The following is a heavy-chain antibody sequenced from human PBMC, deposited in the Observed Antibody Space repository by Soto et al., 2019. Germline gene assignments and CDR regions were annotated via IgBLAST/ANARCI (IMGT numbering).Heavy chain of an antibody. CDR1: GGSISSGDYY. Sequence: QVQLQESGPGLVKPSQTLSLTCTVSGGSISSGDYYWSWIRQPPGKGLEWIGYIYYSGSTYYNPSLKSRVTISVDTSKNQFSLKLSSVTAADTAVYDCARGVREWELLRGGYFDYWGQGTLVTVSS. CDR2: IYYSGST. V-gene: IGHV4-30-4*01. D-gene: IGHD1-26*01. J-gene: IGHJ4*02. CDR3: ARGVREWELLRGGYFDY.